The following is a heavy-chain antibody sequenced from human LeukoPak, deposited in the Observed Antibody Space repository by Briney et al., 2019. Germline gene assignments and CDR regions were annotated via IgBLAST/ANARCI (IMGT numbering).Heavy chain of an antibody. CDR3: ANPGTLGYCSGGSCPFDY. CDR1: GFTFSDYY. J-gene: IGHJ4*02. CDR2: ISSSGSTT. Sequence: GGSLRLSCAASGFTFSDYYMSWIRQAPGKGLEWVSYISSSGSTTYYADSVKGRFTISRDNSKNTLYLRMNSLRAEDTAVYYCANPGTLGYCSGGSCPFDYWGQGTLVTVSS. D-gene: IGHD2-15*01. V-gene: IGHV3-11*01.